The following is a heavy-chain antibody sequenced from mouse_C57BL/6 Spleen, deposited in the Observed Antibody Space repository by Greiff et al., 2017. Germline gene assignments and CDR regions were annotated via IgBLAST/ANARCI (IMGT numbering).Heavy chain of an antibody. J-gene: IGHJ3*01. CDR1: GYTFTSYW. CDR2: IPPNSGST. Sequence: QVQLQQPGAELVKPGASVKLSCKASGYTFTSYWMHWVKQRPGQGLEWIGMIPPNSGSTNYNEKFKSKATLTVDKSSSTAYMQLSSLTSEDSAVYYCARRDSSGYWFAYWGQGTLVTVSA. CDR3: ARRDSSGYWFAY. V-gene: IGHV1-64*01. D-gene: IGHD3-2*02.